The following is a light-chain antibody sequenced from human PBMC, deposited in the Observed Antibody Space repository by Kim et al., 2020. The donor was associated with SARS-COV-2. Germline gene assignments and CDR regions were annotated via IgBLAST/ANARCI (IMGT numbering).Light chain of an antibody. J-gene: IGKJ1*01. CDR1: QSISSN. CDR3: QKCNAPPWT. V-gene: IGKV1-27*01. CDR2: DAS. Sequence: SSVGDKVTITGRASQSISSNVAWYQQKPGKVPRLLMYDASVLQSGVPSRFSGSGSGTDFTLNISSLQPEDVATYYCQKCNAPPWTFGQGTKVDIK.